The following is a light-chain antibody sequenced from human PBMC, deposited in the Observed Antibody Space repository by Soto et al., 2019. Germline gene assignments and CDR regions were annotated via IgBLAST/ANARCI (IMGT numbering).Light chain of an antibody. CDR2: EVS. CDR3: SSYTSTSTPWV. Sequence: QSALTQPPSASGSPGQSVTISCTGTSSDVGGYNYVSWYQQYPGKAPKMMIYEVSNRPSGVSNRFSGSKSGNTASLTISGLQPEDEGDYYCSSYTSTSTPWVFGGGTKVTVL. J-gene: IGLJ3*02. CDR1: SSDVGGYNY. V-gene: IGLV2-14*01.